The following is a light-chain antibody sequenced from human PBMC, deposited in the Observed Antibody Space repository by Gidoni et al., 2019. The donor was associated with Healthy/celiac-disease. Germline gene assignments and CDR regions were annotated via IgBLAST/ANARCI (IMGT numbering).Light chain of an antibody. CDR1: KLGDKY. CDR3: QAWDSSTVV. J-gene: IGLJ2*01. CDR2: QDS. Sequence: SYELIQPPSVSVSPGQTASITCSGDKLGDKYACWYQQKPGQSPVLVIYQDSKRPSGIPERFSGSNSGNTATLTISRTQAMDEADYYCQAWDSSTVVFGGGTKLTVL. V-gene: IGLV3-1*01.